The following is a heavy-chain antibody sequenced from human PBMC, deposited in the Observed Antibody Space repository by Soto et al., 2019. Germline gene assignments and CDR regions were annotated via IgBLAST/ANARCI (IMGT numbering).Heavy chain of an antibody. V-gene: IGHV3-33*01. CDR2: IWYDGSNK. J-gene: IGHJ4*02. CDR3: ARDQQWLVRFYFDF. CDR1: GFTFSSYG. D-gene: IGHD6-19*01. Sequence: QPGGSLRLSCAASGFTFSSYGMHWVRQAPGKGLEWVAVIWYDGSNKYYADSVKGRFTISRDNSKNTLYLQMNSLRAEDTAVYYCARDQQWLVRFYFDFWGQRPLAPVCS.